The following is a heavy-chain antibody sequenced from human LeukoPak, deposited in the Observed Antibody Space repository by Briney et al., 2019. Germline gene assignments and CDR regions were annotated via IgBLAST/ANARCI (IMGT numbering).Heavy chain of an antibody. CDR3: ARDPLPLPDVDIVDY. J-gene: IGHJ4*02. V-gene: IGHV3-21*01. D-gene: IGHD5-12*01. CDR1: GFTFSSYS. Sequence: PGGSLRLSCAASGFTFSSYSMNWVRQAPGKGLEWVSSISSSSSYIYYADSVKGRFTISRDNAKNSLYLQMNSLRAEDTAVYYCARDPLPLPDVDIVDYWGQGTLVTVSS. CDR2: ISSSSSYI.